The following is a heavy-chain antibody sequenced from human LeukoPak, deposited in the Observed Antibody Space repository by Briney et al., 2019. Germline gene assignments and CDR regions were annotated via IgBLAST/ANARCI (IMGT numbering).Heavy chain of an antibody. CDR3: ARNNGMDV. CDR1: GFTFSSYS. V-gene: IGHV3-7*03. CDR2: VNRDGSET. J-gene: IGHJ6*02. Sequence: GGSLRLSCAASGFTFSSYSMTWVRQVPGRGPEWVANVNRDGSETYYLDSVKGRFTISKDNAKNSLYLQMNSLRAEDTALYHCARNNGMDVWGQGTTVIVSS.